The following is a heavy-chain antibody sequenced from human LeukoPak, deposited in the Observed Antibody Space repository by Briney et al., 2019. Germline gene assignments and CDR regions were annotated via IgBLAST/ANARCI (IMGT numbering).Heavy chain of an antibody. V-gene: IGHV3-66*02. J-gene: IGHJ4*02. CDR3: ARDRPHSYYYDSSGSPGD. D-gene: IGHD3-22*01. CDR2: IYSGGST. CDR1: GFTVSSNY. Sequence: GGSLRLSCAASGFTVSSNYMSWVRQAPEKGLEWVSVIYSGGSTYYADSVKGRFTISRDNSKNTLYLQMNSLRAEDTAVYYCARDRPHSYYYDSSGSPGDWGQGTLVTVSS.